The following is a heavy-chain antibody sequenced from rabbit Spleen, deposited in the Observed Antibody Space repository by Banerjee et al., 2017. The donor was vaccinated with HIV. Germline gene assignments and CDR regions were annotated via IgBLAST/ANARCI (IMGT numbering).Heavy chain of an antibody. Sequence: QEHLVESGGGLVQPGGSLKLSCKASGFDFSVYGLSWVRQAPGKGLEWIGYIDPIFGRTYYASWVNGRFTISSHNAQNTLYLQLSSLTAADTATYFCVRDLGYDDYSEKGYFNLWGQGTLVTVS. D-gene: IGHD2-1*01. J-gene: IGHJ4*01. V-gene: IGHV1S47*01. CDR3: VRDLGYDDYSEKGYFNL. CDR1: GFDFSVYG. CDR2: IDPIFGRT.